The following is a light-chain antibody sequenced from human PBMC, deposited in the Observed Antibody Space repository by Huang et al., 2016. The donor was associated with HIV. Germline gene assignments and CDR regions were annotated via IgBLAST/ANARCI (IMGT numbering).Light chain of an antibody. V-gene: IGKV1-39*01. J-gene: IGKJ5*01. CDR1: QAIGTY. CDR2: GAS. Sequence: IQMTQSPVSLPASLGGRVAMTCRASQAIGTYLNWYHQKPGQAPKLLISGASTLDSGVPSRFRGSGSGTDFTLPINGLQFEDFGTYYCQESYSAFISFGQGTRLEI. CDR3: QESYSAFIS.